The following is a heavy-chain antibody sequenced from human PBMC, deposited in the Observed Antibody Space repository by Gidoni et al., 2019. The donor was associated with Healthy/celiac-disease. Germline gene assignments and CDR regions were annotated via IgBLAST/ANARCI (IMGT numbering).Heavy chain of an antibody. CDR2: IKQDGSEK. J-gene: IGHJ6*02. D-gene: IGHD2-15*01. CDR1: GFPFSSYW. Sequence: EVQLVESGGGLVQPGGSLRLSCAASGFPFSSYWMSWVRQAPGKGLECVANIKQDGSEKYYVDSVKGRFTISRDNAKNSLYLQMNSLRAEDTAVYYCARDRRYCSGGSCYLLTHYYGMDVWGQGTTVTVSS. V-gene: IGHV3-7*03. CDR3: ARDRRYCSGGSCYLLTHYYGMDV.